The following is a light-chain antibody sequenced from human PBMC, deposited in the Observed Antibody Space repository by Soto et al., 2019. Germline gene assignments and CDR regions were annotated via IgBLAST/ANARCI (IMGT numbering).Light chain of an antibody. J-gene: IGKJ5*01. CDR3: QQLFDSPIT. CDR1: HVISTS. Sequence: RVSHSASSLSPSIGESVTITCQASHVISTSLAWYQVKPGKAPKLLIYAASTWESGVPSRFSATVSGTEFSLTITSLQSEDFATYYCQQLFDSPITFGEGRILE. CDR2: AAS. V-gene: IGKV1-9*01.